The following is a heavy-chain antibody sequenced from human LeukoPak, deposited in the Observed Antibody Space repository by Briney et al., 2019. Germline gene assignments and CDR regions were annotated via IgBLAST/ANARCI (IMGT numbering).Heavy chain of an antibody. CDR2: IYSGGST. J-gene: IGHJ4*02. CDR3: ARDRSECSGGSCYSGGCDY. Sequence: PGGSLRLSCAASGFTVSSNNMSWVRQAPGKGLEWVSVIYSGGSTYYADSVKGRFTISRDNSKNTLYLQTNSLRAEDTAVYYCARDRSECSGGSCYSGGCDYWGQGTLVTVSS. CDR1: GFTVSSNN. D-gene: IGHD2-15*01. V-gene: IGHV3-53*01.